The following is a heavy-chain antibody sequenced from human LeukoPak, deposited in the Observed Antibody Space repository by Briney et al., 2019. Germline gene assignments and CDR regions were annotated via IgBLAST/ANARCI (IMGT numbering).Heavy chain of an antibody. Sequence: SETLSLTCAVYGGSFSGYYWSWIRQPPGKGLEWIGEINHSGSTNYNPSLKSRVSISVDTSKIQFSLNLTSVTAADTAIYYCARGLASGYPPIPFDYWGRGTQVTVSS. V-gene: IGHV4-34*01. CDR1: GGSFSGYY. CDR2: INHSGST. CDR3: ARGLASGYPPIPFDY. D-gene: IGHD3-3*01. J-gene: IGHJ4*02.